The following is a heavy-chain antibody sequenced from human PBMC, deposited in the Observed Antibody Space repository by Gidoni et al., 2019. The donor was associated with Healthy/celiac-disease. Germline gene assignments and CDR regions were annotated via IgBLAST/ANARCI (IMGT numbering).Heavy chain of an antibody. CDR2: ISGSGGST. Sequence: EVQLLESGGGLVHPGGSLSISCAASGFTFSSYAMSWVRQALGKGLEWVAAISGSGGSTYYADSVKGRFTISRDNSKNTLYLQMNSLRAEDTAVYYCAKDGAKFGIAVAGHFDYWGQGTLVTVSS. D-gene: IGHD6-19*01. V-gene: IGHV3-23*01. CDR1: GFTFSSYA. CDR3: AKDGAKFGIAVAGHFDY. J-gene: IGHJ4*02.